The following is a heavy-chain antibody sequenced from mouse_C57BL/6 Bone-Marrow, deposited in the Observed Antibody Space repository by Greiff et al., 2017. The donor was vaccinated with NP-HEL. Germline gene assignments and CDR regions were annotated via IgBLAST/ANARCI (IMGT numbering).Heavy chain of an antibody. Sequence: QVQLQQSGPELVKPGASVKISCKASGYSFTSYYIHWVKQRPGQGLAWIGWIYPGSGNTKYNEKFKGKATLTADTSSSTAYMQLSSLTSEDSAVYYCARDRIYYDYTYAMDYWGQGTSVTVSS. D-gene: IGHD2-4*01. CDR1: GYSFTSYY. V-gene: IGHV1-66*01. CDR2: IYPGSGNT. J-gene: IGHJ4*01. CDR3: ARDRIYYDYTYAMDY.